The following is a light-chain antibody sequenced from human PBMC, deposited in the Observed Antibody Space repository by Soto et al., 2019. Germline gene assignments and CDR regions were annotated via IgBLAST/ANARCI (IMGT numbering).Light chain of an antibody. CDR1: QSISSW. Sequence: DIQMTQSPSTLSASVGDRVTITCRASQSISSWLTWYQQKPGQAPKLLIYKASIVESGVPSRFSGSGSGTEFPLTISSLQPDDFATYYCQQYAFFSTFGQGTRVEIK. CDR3: QQYAFFST. CDR2: KAS. J-gene: IGKJ1*01. V-gene: IGKV1-5*03.